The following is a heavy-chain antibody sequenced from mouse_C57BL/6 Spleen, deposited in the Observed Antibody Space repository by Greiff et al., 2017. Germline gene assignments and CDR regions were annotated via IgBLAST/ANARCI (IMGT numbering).Heavy chain of an antibody. CDR2: ISDGGSDT. CDR1: GFTFSSYA. J-gene: IGHJ2*01. D-gene: IGHD1-1*01. Sequence: EVMLVESGGGLVKPGGSLKLSCAASGFTFSSYAMSWVRQTPEKRLEWVATISDGGSDTYYPDNVKGRFTISRDNAKNNLYLQMSHLKSEDTAMYYCARGGGITTVVATADFDYWGQGTTLTVSS. V-gene: IGHV5-4*03. CDR3: ARGGGITTVVATADFDY.